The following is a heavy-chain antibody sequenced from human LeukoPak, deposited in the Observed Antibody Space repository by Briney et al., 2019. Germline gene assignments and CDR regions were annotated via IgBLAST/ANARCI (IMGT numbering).Heavy chain of an antibody. D-gene: IGHD3-10*01. Sequence: SETLSLTCTVSGGSISSSSYYWGWIRQPPGKGLEWIGSIYYSGSTYYNPSLKSRVTISVDTSKNQFSLKLSSVTAADTAVYYCARQGLVVRGYYYYYMDVWGKGTTVTISS. CDR3: ARQGLVVRGYYYYYMDV. V-gene: IGHV4-39*07. CDR1: GGSISSSSYY. CDR2: IYYSGST. J-gene: IGHJ6*03.